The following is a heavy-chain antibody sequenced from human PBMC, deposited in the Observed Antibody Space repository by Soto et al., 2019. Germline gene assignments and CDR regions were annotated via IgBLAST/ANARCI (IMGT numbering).Heavy chain of an antibody. Sequence: GESLKISCKGSGYSLTSYWIGWVRQMPGKGLEWMGIIYPGDSDTRYSPSFQGQVTISADESISTAYLQWSSLKASDTAMYYCARQVHSSSWYGGSDYWGQGTLVTVSS. CDR3: ARQVHSSSWYGGSDY. CDR2: IYPGDSDT. V-gene: IGHV5-51*01. J-gene: IGHJ4*02. D-gene: IGHD6-13*01. CDR1: GYSLTSYW.